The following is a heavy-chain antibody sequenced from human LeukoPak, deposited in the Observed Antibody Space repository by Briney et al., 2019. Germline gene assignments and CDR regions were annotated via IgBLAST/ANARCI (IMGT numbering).Heavy chain of an antibody. D-gene: IGHD3-3*01. V-gene: IGHV1-46*01. CDR1: GYTFTSYY. CDR3: AARKRFLEWLGAFDI. Sequence: GASVKVSCKASGYTFTSYYMHWVRQAPGQGLEWMGIINPSGGSTSYAQKFQGRVTMTRDTSTGTVYMELSSLRSEDTAVYYCAARKRFLEWLGAFDIWGQGTMVTVSS. CDR2: INPSGGST. J-gene: IGHJ3*02.